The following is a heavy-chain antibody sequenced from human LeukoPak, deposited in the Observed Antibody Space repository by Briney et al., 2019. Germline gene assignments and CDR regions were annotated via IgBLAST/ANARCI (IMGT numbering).Heavy chain of an antibody. CDR2: IYYSGTT. CDR1: GGAFNSGDYF. D-gene: IGHD6-13*01. CDR3: GGAATGTVGWFDP. Sequence: PSQTLSLTCSVSGGAFNSGDYFWSWVRQPPGRGLEWIGHIYYSGTTSYNPSLKSRVTISVDTSKNQFSLMLTSVTASDTAVYFCGGAATGTVGWFDPWGQGTLVTVSS. J-gene: IGHJ5*02. V-gene: IGHV4-30-4*01.